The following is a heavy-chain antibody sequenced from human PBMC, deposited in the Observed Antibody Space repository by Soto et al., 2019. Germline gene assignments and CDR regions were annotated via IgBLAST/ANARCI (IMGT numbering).Heavy chain of an antibody. J-gene: IGHJ3*02. CDR2: IYPGDSDT. D-gene: IGHD3-22*01. CDR3: ARRGTYYYYSSRYTDAFVN. V-gene: IGHV5-51*01. CDR1: GYSFTSYW. Sequence: PGESLKISCKGSGYSFTSYWIGWVRQMPGKGLEWMGIIYPGDSDTRYSPSFQGQVTISADKSISTAYLQWSSLKASDTAMYYCARRGTYYYYSSRYTDAFVNGDQETMLTVS.